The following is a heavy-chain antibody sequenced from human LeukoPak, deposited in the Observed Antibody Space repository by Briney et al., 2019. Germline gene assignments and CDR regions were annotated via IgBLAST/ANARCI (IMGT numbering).Heavy chain of an antibody. CDR2: IYYSGST. Sequence: SETLSLTCTVSGGSISSYYWSWIRQTPGKGLEWVGHIYYSGSTNYNPSLKSRVTISVDTSKNQFSLKLSSVTAADTAVYYCARHAPYYDILTGYYPLDYFDYWGQGTLVTVSS. D-gene: IGHD3-9*01. CDR3: ARHAPYYDILTGYYPLDYFDY. J-gene: IGHJ4*02. CDR1: GGSISSYY. V-gene: IGHV4-59*08.